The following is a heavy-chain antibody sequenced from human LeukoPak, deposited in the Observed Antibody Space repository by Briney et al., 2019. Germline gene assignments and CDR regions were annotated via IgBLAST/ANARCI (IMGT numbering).Heavy chain of an antibody. CDR1: GFTFSSSA. CDR3: ARVVTAMAPTASFDY. J-gene: IGHJ4*02. Sequence: GSLRLSCAASGFTFSSSAMSWIRQPPGKGLEWIGEINHSGSTNYDPSLKCRVTISVDTSKNQFSLKLSSVTAADTAVYYCARVVTAMAPTASFDYWGQGTLVTVSS. D-gene: IGHD5-18*01. V-gene: IGHV4-34*01. CDR2: INHSGST.